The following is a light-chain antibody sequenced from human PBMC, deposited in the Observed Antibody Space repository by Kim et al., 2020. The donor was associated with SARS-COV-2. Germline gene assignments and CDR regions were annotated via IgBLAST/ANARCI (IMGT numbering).Light chain of an antibody. V-gene: IGLV1-44*01. CDR2: TNN. CDR1: NSNIGRNT. CDR3: ASWDDSQNAPV. J-gene: IGLJ1*01. Sequence: GDRVPITWSGSNSNIGRNTVNWYQHLPGTAPKLLIYTNNRRPSGVPDRFSGSKSGTSASLAISGLHSDDEADYYCASWDDSQNAPVFGTGTKVTVL.